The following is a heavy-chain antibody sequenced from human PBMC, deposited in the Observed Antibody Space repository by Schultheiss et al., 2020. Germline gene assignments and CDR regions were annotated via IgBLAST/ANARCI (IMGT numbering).Heavy chain of an antibody. CDR1: GFTFSSYS. CDR2: ISGTGLTI. CDR3: TKGADVVGTLFDS. D-gene: IGHD2-21*01. J-gene: IGHJ5*01. V-gene: IGHV3-48*04. Sequence: GGSLRLSCGASGFTFSSYSMNWVRQAPGKGLEWVSYISGTGLTIYYADSVKGRFTISRDNAKNSLYLQMNSLRAEDTAVYYCTKGADVVGTLFDSWGQGSLVTV.